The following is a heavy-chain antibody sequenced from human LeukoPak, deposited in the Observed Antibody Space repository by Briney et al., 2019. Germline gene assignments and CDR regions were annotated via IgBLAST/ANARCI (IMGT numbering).Heavy chain of an antibody. CDR1: GGPFSGHY. J-gene: IGHJ3*02. D-gene: IGHD4-11*01. Sequence: PAETLTLTCTVSGGPFSGHYGRWIRQPPGKRLEWIGNIYYTGSTNYNPSLKSRVTISVDPSKNQFSLKVASVTAADTAVYYCVRARNMAFYIWGEGTMVSVSS. V-gene: IGHV4-59*11. CDR3: VRARNMAFYI. CDR2: IYYTGST.